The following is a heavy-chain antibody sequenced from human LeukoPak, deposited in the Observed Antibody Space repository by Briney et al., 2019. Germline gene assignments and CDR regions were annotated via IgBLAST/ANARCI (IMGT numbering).Heavy chain of an antibody. J-gene: IGHJ3*02. D-gene: IGHD7-27*01. CDR3: ASSGDLGGAFDN. CDR2: IYYGGST. CDR1: GGSISSGGFY. V-gene: IGHV4-31*03. Sequence: SETLTLTCTVSGGSISSGGFYWRWMPQHPGMGLVSVGNIYYGGSTYYNPTLKSRLTISVDTSKNPSSLQLSSVTAADTAVYYCASSGDLGGAFDNWGQGTMVTVSS.